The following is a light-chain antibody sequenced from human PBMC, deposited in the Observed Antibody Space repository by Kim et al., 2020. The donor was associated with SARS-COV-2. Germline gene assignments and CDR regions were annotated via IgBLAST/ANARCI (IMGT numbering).Light chain of an antibody. Sequence: VSSGQTVRSTYNGDSLERYSATWYQQKPGQAPILVIYGKNNRPSGIPDRFSGSSARNTASLTITGTQAGDEADYYCNSRDSNDNVVFGGGTQLTVL. CDR1: SLERYS. CDR2: GKN. CDR3: NSRDSNDNVV. V-gene: IGLV3-19*01. J-gene: IGLJ2*01.